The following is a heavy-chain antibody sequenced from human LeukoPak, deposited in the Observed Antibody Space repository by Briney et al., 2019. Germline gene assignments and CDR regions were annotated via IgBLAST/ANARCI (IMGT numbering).Heavy chain of an antibody. CDR2: LKSKTDGGTT. CDR1: GFTFSNAW. J-gene: IGHJ3*02. D-gene: IGHD4-17*01. CDR3: TTDSTVTIDGDVFDI. Sequence: GGSLRLSCAASGFTFSNAWMSWVRQAPGKGLEWVGRLKSKTDGGTTDYAAPVKGRFTISRDDSKNTLYLQMNSLKTEDTAVYYCTTDSTVTIDGDVFDIWGQGTMVTVSS. V-gene: IGHV3-15*01.